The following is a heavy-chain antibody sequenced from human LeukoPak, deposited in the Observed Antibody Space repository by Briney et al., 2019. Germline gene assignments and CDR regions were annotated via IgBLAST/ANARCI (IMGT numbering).Heavy chain of an antibody. J-gene: IGHJ4*02. D-gene: IGHD5-12*01. CDR2: VDPEDGET. Sequence: ASVKVSCKASGYTFTDYYMHWVQQAPGKGLEWMGRVDPEDGETIYAEKFQGRVTITADTSTDTAYMELSSLRSEDTAVYYCATVSGYKRSLVLDYWGQGTLVTVSS. CDR3: ATVSGYKRSLVLDY. CDR1: GYTFTDYY. V-gene: IGHV1-69-2*01.